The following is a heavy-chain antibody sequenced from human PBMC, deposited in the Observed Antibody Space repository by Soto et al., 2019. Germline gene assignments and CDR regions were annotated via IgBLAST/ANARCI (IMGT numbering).Heavy chain of an antibody. CDR3: ARYRREAVAGYTLDN. Sequence: PSEPLSLICKVLGGSFSSNYSTCFAQPPGKGLEWIGYVYNSGSTNYNPSLKSRVTISEDTSKSQFSLKVNSMTAADTAVYYCARYRREAVAGYTLDNWGQGILVTVSS. CDR1: GGSFSSNY. V-gene: IGHV4-59*01. CDR2: VYNSGST. J-gene: IGHJ4*02. D-gene: IGHD6-13*01.